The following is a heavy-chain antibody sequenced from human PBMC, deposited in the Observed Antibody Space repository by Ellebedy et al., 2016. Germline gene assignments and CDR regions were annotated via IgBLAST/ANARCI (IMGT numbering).Heavy chain of an antibody. D-gene: IGHD6-13*01. CDR1: GYTFTSYD. CDR2: MNPNSGNT. V-gene: IGHV1-8*01. Sequence: ASVKVSXXASGYTFTSYDINWVRQATGQGLEWMGWMNPNSGNTGYAQKFQGRVTMTRDTSISTAYMELSRLRSDDTAVFYCAREAAGGPKTSRDFDYWGQGALVTVSS. J-gene: IGHJ4*02. CDR3: AREAAGGPKTSRDFDY.